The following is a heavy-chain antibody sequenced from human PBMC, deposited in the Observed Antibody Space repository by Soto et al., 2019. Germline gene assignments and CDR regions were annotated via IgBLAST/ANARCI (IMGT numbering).Heavy chain of an antibody. CDR3: ATRRDAGIAVAGFHFDY. D-gene: IGHD6-19*01. CDR1: GFTFSSYG. J-gene: IGHJ4*02. V-gene: IGHV3-30*03. CDR2: ISYDGSNK. Sequence: PGGSLRLSCAASGFTFSSYGMHWVRQAPGKGLEWVAVISYDGSNKYYADSVKGRFTISRDNSKNTLYLQMNSLRAEDTAVYYCATRRDAGIAVAGFHFDYWGQGTLVTVSS.